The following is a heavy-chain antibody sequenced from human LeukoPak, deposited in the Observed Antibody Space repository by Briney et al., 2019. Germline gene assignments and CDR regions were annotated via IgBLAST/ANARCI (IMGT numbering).Heavy chain of an antibody. CDR1: GGTFSSYT. CDR3: ATSRTTYYDFWSGYRAPFDY. V-gene: IGHV1-69*02. D-gene: IGHD3-3*01. CDR2: IIPILGIA. Sequence: SVKVSCKASGGTFSSYTISWVRQAPGQGLEWMGRIIPILGIANNAQKFQGRVTITADKSTSTAYMELSSLRSEDTAVYYCATSRTTYYDFWSGYRAPFDYWGQGTLVTVSS. J-gene: IGHJ4*02.